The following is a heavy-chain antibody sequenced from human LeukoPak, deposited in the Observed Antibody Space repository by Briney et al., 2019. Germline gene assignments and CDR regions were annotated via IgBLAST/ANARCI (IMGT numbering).Heavy chain of an antibody. CDR2: IYYRGST. Sequence: SETLSLTCTVSGGSISSSSDSWGWIRQPPGKGLEWIGNIYYRGSTYYNPSLKSRVTISVDTSKNQFSLKLSSVTAADTAVYYCARAAVAGTSFDYWGQGTLVTVSS. CDR3: ARAAVAGTSFDY. D-gene: IGHD6-19*01. CDR1: GGSISSSSDS. J-gene: IGHJ4*02. V-gene: IGHV4-39*07.